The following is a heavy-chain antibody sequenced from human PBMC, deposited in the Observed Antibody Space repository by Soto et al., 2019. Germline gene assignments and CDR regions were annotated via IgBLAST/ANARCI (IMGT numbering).Heavy chain of an antibody. J-gene: IGHJ4*02. CDR1: GFTFSSYA. CDR2: ISGSGGST. V-gene: IGHV3-23*01. Sequence: GGSLRLSCAASGFTFSSYAMSWVRQAPGKGLEWVSAISGSGGSTYYADSVKGRFTISRDNSKNTLYLQMNSLRAEDTAVYYCAKDIRFLEWLLGVPNFDYWGQGTLVTVSS. CDR3: AKDIRFLEWLLGVPNFDY. D-gene: IGHD3-3*01.